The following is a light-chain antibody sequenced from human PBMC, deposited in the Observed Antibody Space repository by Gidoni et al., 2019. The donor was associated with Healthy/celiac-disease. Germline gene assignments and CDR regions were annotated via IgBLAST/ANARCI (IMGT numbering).Light chain of an antibody. CDR1: NIGSKS. CDR2: YDS. J-gene: IGLJ3*02. CDR3: QVWDSSSDHPEWV. Sequence: YVPTVPPAASAAPGQTARITCGGNNIGSKSVHWYQQKPGQAPVLVIYYDSDRPSGIPERFSGSNSGNTATLTISRVEAGDEADYYCQVWDSSSDHPEWVFGGGTKLTVL. V-gene: IGLV3-21*04.